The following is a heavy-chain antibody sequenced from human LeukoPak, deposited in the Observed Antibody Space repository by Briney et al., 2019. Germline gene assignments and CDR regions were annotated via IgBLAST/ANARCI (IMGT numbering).Heavy chain of an antibody. D-gene: IGHD1-26*01. V-gene: IGHV5-51*01. Sequence: GESLKISCQGSEYSFATYWIAWLRQMPGKGLEWMGIIYTSDSDTRYSPSFQGRVTISADKSIKTAYLQWSSLKASDTAMYYCARPLQGIVGATGFDYWGQGTLVTVSS. CDR2: IYTSDSDT. CDR3: ARPLQGIVGATGFDY. J-gene: IGHJ4*02. CDR1: EYSFATYW.